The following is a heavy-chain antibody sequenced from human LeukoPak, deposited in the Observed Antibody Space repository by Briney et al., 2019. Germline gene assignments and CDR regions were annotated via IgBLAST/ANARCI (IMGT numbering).Heavy chain of an antibody. Sequence: ASVKVSCKASGYTFTSYGISWVRQAPGQGLEWMGWISAYNGNTNYAQKLEGRVTMTTDTSTSTAYMALRSLRSHDTAVYYCARELGYCSSTSCYASLDYWGQGTLVTVSS. CDR2: ISAYNGNT. CDR1: GYTFTSYG. CDR3: ARELGYCSSTSCYASLDY. J-gene: IGHJ4*02. D-gene: IGHD2-2*01. V-gene: IGHV1-18*01.